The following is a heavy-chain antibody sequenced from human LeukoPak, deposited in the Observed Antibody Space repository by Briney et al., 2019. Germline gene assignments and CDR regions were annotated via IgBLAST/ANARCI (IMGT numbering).Heavy chain of an antibody. CDR1: GGTFSSYA. V-gene: IGHV1-69*13. Sequence: SVKVSCNASGGTFSSYAISWVRQAPGQGLEWMGGIIPICGTANYAQKFQGRVTITADESTSTAYMELSSLRSEDTAVYYCARDDYYYDSSGYTNYYYYGMDVWGQGTTVTVSS. D-gene: IGHD3-22*01. CDR3: ARDDYYYDSSGYTNYYYYGMDV. CDR2: IIPICGTA. J-gene: IGHJ6*02.